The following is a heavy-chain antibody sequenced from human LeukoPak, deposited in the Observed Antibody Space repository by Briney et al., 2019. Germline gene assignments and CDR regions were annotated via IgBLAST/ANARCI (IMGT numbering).Heavy chain of an antibody. J-gene: IGHJ5*02. CDR2: ISSSSSYI. V-gene: IGHV3-21*01. CDR1: GFTFSSYS. Sequence: SGGSLRLSCAASGFTFSSYSMNWVRQAPGKGLEWASSISSSSSYIYYADSVKGRFTISRDNAKNSLYLQMNSLRAEDTAVYYCARDPTLGGTNWFDPWGQGTLVTVSS. D-gene: IGHD6-19*01. CDR3: ARDPTLGGTNWFDP.